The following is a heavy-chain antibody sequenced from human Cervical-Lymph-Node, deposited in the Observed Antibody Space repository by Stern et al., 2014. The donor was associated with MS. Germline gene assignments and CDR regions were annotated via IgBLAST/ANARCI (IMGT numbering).Heavy chain of an antibody. CDR3: GHTPYSGSDFWYFDL. V-gene: IGHV2-5*02. J-gene: IGHJ2*01. CDR1: GFSLKNSGVG. Sequence: QVTLKESGPTLVEPTQTLTLTCTFSGFSLKNSGVGVGWIRQPPGGALEWLALSFWEDDKTCSPRLQPRLPISSDTSKNQVFLTMTNMDPADTATYYCGHTPYSGSDFWYFDLWGRGTLVTVSS. D-gene: IGHD3-10*01. CDR2: SFWEDDK.